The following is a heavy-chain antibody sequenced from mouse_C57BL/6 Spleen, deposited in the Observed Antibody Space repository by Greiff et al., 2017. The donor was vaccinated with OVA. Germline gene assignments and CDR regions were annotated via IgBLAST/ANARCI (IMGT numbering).Heavy chain of an antibody. CDR3: ARNYDYDPTWFAY. V-gene: IGHV1-82*01. D-gene: IGHD2-4*01. J-gene: IGHJ3*01. CDR1: GYAFSSSW. CDR2: IYPGDGDT. Sequence: VKVVESGPELVKPGASVKISCKASGYAFSSSWMNWVKQRPGKGLEWIGRIYPGDGDTNYNGKFKGKATLTADKSSSTAYMQLSSLTSEDSAVYFCARNYDYDPTWFAYWGQGTLVTVSA.